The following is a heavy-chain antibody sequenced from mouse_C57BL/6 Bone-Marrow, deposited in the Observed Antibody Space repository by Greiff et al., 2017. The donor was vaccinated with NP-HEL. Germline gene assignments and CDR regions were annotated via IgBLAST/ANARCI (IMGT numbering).Heavy chain of an antibody. V-gene: IGHV1-50*01. CDR2: IDPSDSYT. J-gene: IGHJ1*03. CDR3: AREDYYPLYWYFDV. D-gene: IGHD1-1*01. CDR1: GYTFTSYW. Sequence: VQLQQPGAELVKPGASVKLSCKASGYTFTSYWMQWVKQRPGQGLEWIGEIDPSDSYTNYNQKFKGKATLTVDTSSSTAYMQLSSLTSEDSAVYYCAREDYYPLYWYFDVWGTGTTVTVSS.